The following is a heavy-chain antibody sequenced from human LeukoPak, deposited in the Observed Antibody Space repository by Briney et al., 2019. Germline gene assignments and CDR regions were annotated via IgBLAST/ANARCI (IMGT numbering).Heavy chain of an antibody. CDR3: ARDRAPWNYYYYMDV. Sequence: SETLSLTCTVSGVSISSYYWSWIRQPPGQGLEWIGYIYYSGSTNYNPSLKSRVTISVDTSKNQFSLKLSSVTAADTAVYYCARDRAPWNYYYYMDVWGKGTTVTVSS. D-gene: IGHD5-12*01. V-gene: IGHV4-59*01. CDR1: GVSISSYY. J-gene: IGHJ6*03. CDR2: IYYSGST.